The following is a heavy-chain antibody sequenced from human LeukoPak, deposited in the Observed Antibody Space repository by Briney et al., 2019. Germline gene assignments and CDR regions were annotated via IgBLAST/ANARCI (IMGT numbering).Heavy chain of an antibody. CDR2: IHGSSGST. J-gene: IGHJ5*02. D-gene: IGHD1-1*01. CDR3: AKGQQWSDD. CDR1: GFTFSNYG. Sequence: GGSLRLSCSASGFTFSNYGMRWVRQAPGKGLEWVSGIHGSSGSTYYADSVKGRSTISRDNSKNTLYLQMNSLRAEDTAVYYCAKGQQWSDDWGQGTLVTVSS. V-gene: IGHV3-23*01.